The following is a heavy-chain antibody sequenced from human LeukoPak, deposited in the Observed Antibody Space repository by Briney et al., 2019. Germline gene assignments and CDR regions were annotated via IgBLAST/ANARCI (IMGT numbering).Heavy chain of an antibody. V-gene: IGHV3-7*03. CDR2: IKQDGSEK. Sequence: GGSLRLSCAASGFTVSGNYMSWVRQAPGKGLEWVANIKQDGSEKYYVNSVKGRFTISRDNAKNSLYLQMNSLRAEDAAVYYCARDRRGPFDYWGQGTLVTVPS. D-gene: IGHD3-10*01. J-gene: IGHJ4*02. CDR1: GFTVSGNY. CDR3: ARDRRGPFDY.